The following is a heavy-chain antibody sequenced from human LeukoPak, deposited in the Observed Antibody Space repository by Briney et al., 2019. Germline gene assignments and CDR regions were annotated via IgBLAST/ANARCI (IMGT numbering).Heavy chain of an antibody. J-gene: IGHJ5*02. CDR1: GFTFSSYA. D-gene: IGHD1-26*01. CDR3: AKSPSGSYSDWFDP. V-gene: IGHV3-23*01. CDR2: ISGRGGST. Sequence: GGSLRLSCAASGFTFSSYAMSWVRQAPGKGLEWVPAISGRGGSTYYADSVKGRSTISRDNSKNTLYLQMNSLRAEDTAVYYCAKSPSGSYSDWFDPWGQGTLVTVSS.